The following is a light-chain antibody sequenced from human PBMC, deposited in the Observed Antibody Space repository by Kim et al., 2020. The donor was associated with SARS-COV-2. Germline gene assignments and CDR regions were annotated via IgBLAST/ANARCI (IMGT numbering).Light chain of an antibody. CDR2: AAS. J-gene: IGKJ2*01. CDR3: QQSYSSPYT. Sequence: DIQMTQSPSSLSASVGDRVTITCRASQSISSYLNWYQQKPGKAPKLLIYAASNLLSGVPSTFSGSGSGTDFTLTITSLQPEDFATYYCQQSYSSPYTFAQGTKLEIK. V-gene: IGKV1-39*01. CDR1: QSISSY.